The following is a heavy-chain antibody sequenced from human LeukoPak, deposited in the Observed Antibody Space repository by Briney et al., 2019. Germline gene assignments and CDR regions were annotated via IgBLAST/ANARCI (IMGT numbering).Heavy chain of an antibody. CDR3: ARGQQWLEAFEH. Sequence: GASVKVSSTASGYTFTVYSMHWVRQAPGQGLEWMGWINPNSGVTKYAQKFQGRVIMTRDTSISTAYMEFNRLRSDDTAMYYCARGQQWLEAFEHWGQGTLVTVSS. CDR2: INPNSGVT. CDR1: GYTFTVYS. D-gene: IGHD6-19*01. V-gene: IGHV1-2*02. J-gene: IGHJ4*02.